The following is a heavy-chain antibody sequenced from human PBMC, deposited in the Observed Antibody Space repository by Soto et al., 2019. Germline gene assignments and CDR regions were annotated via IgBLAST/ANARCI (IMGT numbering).Heavy chain of an antibody. D-gene: IGHD1-1*01. J-gene: IGHJ4*02. Sequence: KTSETLSLTCAVSGYSISSGYYWGWIRQPPGKGLEWIGSIYHSGSTYYNPSLKSRVTISVDTSKNQFSLKLSSVTAADTAVYYCARAPGDWNDVGYFDYWGQGTLVTVSS. CDR2: IYHSGST. CDR3: ARAPGDWNDVGYFDY. V-gene: IGHV4-38-2*01. CDR1: GYSISSGYY.